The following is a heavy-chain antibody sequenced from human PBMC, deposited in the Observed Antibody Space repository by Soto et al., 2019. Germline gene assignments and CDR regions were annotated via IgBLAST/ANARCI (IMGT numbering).Heavy chain of an antibody. J-gene: IGHJ5*02. Sequence: EVQLLEAGGGSVQPGGSLRLSCAASGFTFSSYAMTWVRQAPGKGLEWVSTISGSGGDTYYADSVKGRFTISRDNSRSTLDLQMNSLKAEDTAVYYCASGSGSYPKYNWFDHWGQGPLVTVSS. CDR2: ISGSGGDT. V-gene: IGHV3-23*01. D-gene: IGHD3-10*01. CDR1: GFTFSSYA. CDR3: ASGSGSYPKYNWFDH.